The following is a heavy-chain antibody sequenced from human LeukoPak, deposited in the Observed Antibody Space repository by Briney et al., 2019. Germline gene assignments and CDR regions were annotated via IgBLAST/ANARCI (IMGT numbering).Heavy chain of an antibody. D-gene: IGHD1-1*01. V-gene: IGHV3-7*01. CDR2: TNEAGGDK. J-gene: IGHJ4*02. Sequence: GGSLRLSCAASGFTFSDFWMSWVRQAPGKGLQCVASTNEAGGDKLYVDSVKGRFTISRDNSKNSLSLQMNSLTAEDTAIYYCAIVTTGRGAFGSWGQGTLASVSS. CDR3: AIVTTGRGAFGS. CDR1: GFTFSDFW.